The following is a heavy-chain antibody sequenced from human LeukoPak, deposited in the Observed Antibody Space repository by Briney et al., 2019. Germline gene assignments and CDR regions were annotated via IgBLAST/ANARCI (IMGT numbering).Heavy chain of an antibody. D-gene: IGHD5-24*01. CDR1: GFTFSTYA. Sequence: GGSLRLSCATSGFTFSTYAMSWVRQAPGKGLEWVSLISGSGSGTHYADTVKGRLTISSYNSKNMLYLHMNTLRADDTAVYYCARSGTEDGYNIYFDHWGQGTLVTVSS. CDR3: ARSGTEDGYNIYFDH. V-gene: IGHV3-23*01. J-gene: IGHJ4*02. CDR2: ISGSGSGT.